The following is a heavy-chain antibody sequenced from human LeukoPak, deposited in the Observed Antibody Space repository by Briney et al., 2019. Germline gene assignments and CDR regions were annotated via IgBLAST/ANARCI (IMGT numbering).Heavy chain of an antibody. J-gene: IGHJ4*02. Sequence: ASVTVSCMPSGYTFTRYYMHWVRQAPGQGLEWMGWINPNSGGTNYAQKFQGRVTMTRDTSISTAYMELSRLRSDDTAVYYCARGYDFWSGYTFPYYFVYWGQGTLVTVSS. CDR2: INPNSGGT. CDR1: GYTFTRYY. CDR3: ARGYDFWSGYTFPYYFVY. V-gene: IGHV1-2*02. D-gene: IGHD3-3*01.